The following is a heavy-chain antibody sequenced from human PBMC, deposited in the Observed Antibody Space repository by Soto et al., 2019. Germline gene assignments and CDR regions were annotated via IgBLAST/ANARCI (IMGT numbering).Heavy chain of an antibody. CDR3: AKDYYGSGSYYKRCAFDI. D-gene: IGHD3-10*01. J-gene: IGHJ3*02. CDR2: IYPDDSDT. Sequence: GESLKLSGKGCGYSFSISWIGCVRQMPGKGLEWMGIIYPDDSDTRYSPSFQGQVTISADKSISTAYVQWSSLRAEDTAVYYCAKDYYGSGSYYKRCAFDIWGQGTIVNVSS. CDR1: GYSFSISW. V-gene: IGHV5-51*01.